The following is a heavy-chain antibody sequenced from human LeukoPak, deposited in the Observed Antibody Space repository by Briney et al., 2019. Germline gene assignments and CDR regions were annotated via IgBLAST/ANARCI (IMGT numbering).Heavy chain of an antibody. CDR3: VGGTYYGSGGRPGYFDH. J-gene: IGHJ4*02. Sequence: GGSLRLSCVVSDFNINNNYMNWVRQAPGKGLGWVSLIDNFGSIYYRDSVKGRFTISRDISKSTLYLQMNTLSAEDTAVYYCVGGTYYGSGGRPGYFDHWGQGILVTVSS. V-gene: IGHV3-53*01. CDR1: DFNINNNY. D-gene: IGHD3-10*01. CDR2: IDNFGSI.